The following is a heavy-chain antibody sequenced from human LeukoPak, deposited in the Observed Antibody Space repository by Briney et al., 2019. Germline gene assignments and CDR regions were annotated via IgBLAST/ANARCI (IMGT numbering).Heavy chain of an antibody. CDR1: GFTFSSYG. D-gene: IGHD1-1*01. Sequence: GGSLRLSCAASGFTFSSYGMNWVRQAPGKGLEWVSYISSSSSTIYYATSMKGRFTISRDNSKNTLYLQMNSLRDEDTAVYYCVKDRAGLWTFDYWGQGTLVTVTS. J-gene: IGHJ4*02. V-gene: IGHV3-48*02. CDR3: VKDRAGLWTFDY. CDR2: ISSSSSTI.